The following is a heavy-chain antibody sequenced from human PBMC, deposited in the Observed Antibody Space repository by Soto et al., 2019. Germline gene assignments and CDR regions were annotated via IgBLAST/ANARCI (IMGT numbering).Heavy chain of an antibody. Sequence: GGSLRLSCAASGFTFSSYGMHWVRQAPGKGLEWVAVISYDGSNKYYADSVKGRFTISRDNSKNTLYLQMNSLRAEDTAVYYCATFPYYYDSSGYYMDPGPADYWGQGTLGTVSS. J-gene: IGHJ4*02. CDR2: ISYDGSNK. D-gene: IGHD3-22*01. CDR3: ATFPYYYDSSGYYMDPGPADY. V-gene: IGHV3-30*03. CDR1: GFTFSSYG.